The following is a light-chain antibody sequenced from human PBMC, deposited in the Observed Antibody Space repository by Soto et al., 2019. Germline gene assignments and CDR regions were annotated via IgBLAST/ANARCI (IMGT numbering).Light chain of an antibody. CDR1: SSDVGGYNY. J-gene: IGLJ1*01. CDR3: SSYTSSSIDYV. CDR2: EVS. Sequence: QSALTQPASVSGSPGPSITISCTGTSSDVGGYNYVSWYQQHPGKAPKLMIYEVSNRPSGVSNRFSGSKSGNTASLTISGLQAEYEADYYCSSYTSSSIDYVFGTGTKLTVL. V-gene: IGLV2-14*01.